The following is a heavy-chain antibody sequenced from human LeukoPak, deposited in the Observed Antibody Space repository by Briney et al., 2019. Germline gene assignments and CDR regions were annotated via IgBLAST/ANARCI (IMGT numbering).Heavy chain of an antibody. CDR1: GFTFSNYW. V-gene: IGHV3-74*01. CDR3: ARDPPTTGGVDIVATMGFDY. CDR2: INHDGSST. D-gene: IGHD5-12*01. J-gene: IGHJ4*02. Sequence: LTGGSLRLSCATSGFTFSNYWMHWVRQAPGKGLLWVSRINHDGSSTSYADSVKGRFTISRDNSKNTLYLQMNSLRAEDTAVYYCARDPPTTGGVDIVATMGFDYRGQGTLVTVSS.